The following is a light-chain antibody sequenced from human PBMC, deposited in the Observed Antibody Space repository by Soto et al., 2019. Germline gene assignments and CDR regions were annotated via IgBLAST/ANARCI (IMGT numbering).Light chain of an antibody. Sequence: DIQVNQHLSSLSACVGDSDTFSFRASQTISNYLNWYQKQPGKAPNLLIYAASSLQSGVPSRFSGSGSGTEFTLTISSLQPEDFATYYCLQHNSYPPTFGQGTKVDIK. J-gene: IGKJ1*01. CDR1: QTISNY. V-gene: IGKV1-17*01. CDR3: LQHNSYPPT. CDR2: AAS.